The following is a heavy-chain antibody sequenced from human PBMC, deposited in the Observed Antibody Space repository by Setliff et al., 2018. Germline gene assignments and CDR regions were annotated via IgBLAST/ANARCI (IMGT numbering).Heavy chain of an antibody. J-gene: IGHJ5*02. Sequence: SETLSLTCTVSGGSIRNYYWSWIRQPPGKGLEWIGYIYYRGTTNYNSSLKSRVTISIDMSKNQFSLKLSSATAADTAVYFCAAVGIDAGGGWFDPWGHGIPVTVSS. D-gene: IGHD1-26*01. V-gene: IGHV4-59*01. CDR2: IYYRGTT. CDR1: GGSIRNYY. CDR3: AAVGIDAGGGWFDP.